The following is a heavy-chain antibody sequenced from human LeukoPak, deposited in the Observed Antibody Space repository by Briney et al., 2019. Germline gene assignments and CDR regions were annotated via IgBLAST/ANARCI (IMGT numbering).Heavy chain of an antibody. CDR1: GFTFSSYE. Sequence: GGSLRLSCAASGFTFSSYEMNWVRQAPGKGLEWVSYISSSGSTIYYADSVKGRFTISRDNAKNSLYLQMNSLRAEDTAVYYCAREPNIVATILGLYFDYWGQGTLVTVSS. CDR2: ISSSGSTI. J-gene: IGHJ4*02. CDR3: AREPNIVATILGLYFDY. V-gene: IGHV3-48*03. D-gene: IGHD5-12*01.